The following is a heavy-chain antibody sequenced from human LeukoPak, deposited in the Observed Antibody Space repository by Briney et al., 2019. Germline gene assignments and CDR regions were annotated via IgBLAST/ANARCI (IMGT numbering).Heavy chain of an antibody. V-gene: IGHV1-69*13. CDR2: IIPIFGTA. D-gene: IGHD3-9*01. CDR1: GGTFSSYA. CDR3: ASFYDILTGYYALWV. Sequence: SVKVSCKASGGTFSSYAISWVRQAPGQGLEWMGGIIPIFGTANYAQKFQGRVTITADESTSTAYMELSSLRSEDTAVYYCASFYDILTGYYALWVWGQGTLVTVSS. J-gene: IGHJ4*02.